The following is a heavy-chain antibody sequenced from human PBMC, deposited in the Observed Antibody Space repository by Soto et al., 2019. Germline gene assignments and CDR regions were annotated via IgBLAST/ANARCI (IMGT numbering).Heavy chain of an antibody. Sequence: QLQLQESGPGLVKPSETLSLTCTVSGGSISSSSYYWGWIRQPPGKGLEWIGSIYYSGSTYYNPSLKRRLTISVDTSKNQFSLKLSSVTAADTAVYYCARHIAARRGRYYYYYMDVWGKGTTVTVSS. CDR2: IYYSGST. V-gene: IGHV4-39*01. J-gene: IGHJ6*03. CDR3: ARHIAARRGRYYYYYMDV. D-gene: IGHD6-6*01. CDR1: GGSISSSSYY.